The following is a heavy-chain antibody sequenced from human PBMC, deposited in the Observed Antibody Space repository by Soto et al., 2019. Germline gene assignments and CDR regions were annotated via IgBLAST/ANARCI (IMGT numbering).Heavy chain of an antibody. V-gene: IGHV3-23*01. CDR2: ISGSGGST. J-gene: IGHJ6*03. Sequence: GGSLRLSCAASGFTFSSYAMSWVRQAPGKGLEWVSAISGSGGSTYYADSVKGRFTISRDNSKNTLYLQMNSLRAEDTAVYYXXKXQHXXTXXXXXXMDVWGKGXXVTXXS. CDR1: GFTFSSYA. CDR3: XKXQHXXTXXXXXXMDV.